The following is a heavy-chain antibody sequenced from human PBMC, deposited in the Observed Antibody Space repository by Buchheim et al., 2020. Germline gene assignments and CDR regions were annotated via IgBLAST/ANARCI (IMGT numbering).Heavy chain of an antibody. Sequence: EVQLVESGGGLVKPGGSLRLSCAASGFTFSNYRMNWVRQAPGRGLEWVSSISSSSSYIYYADSVKGRFTISRDDAKNSLYLQMNSLRAEDTAVYSCASDGVDFWSGYFDYWGQGTL. D-gene: IGHD3-3*01. CDR3: ASDGVDFWSGYFDY. J-gene: IGHJ4*02. CDR1: GFTFSNYR. V-gene: IGHV3-21*01. CDR2: ISSSSSYI.